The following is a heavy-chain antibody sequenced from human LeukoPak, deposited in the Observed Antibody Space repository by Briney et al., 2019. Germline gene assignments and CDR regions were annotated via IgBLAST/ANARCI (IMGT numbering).Heavy chain of an antibody. CDR1: GFTFTDYW. CDR3: ARVHHSSSWGTDDC. V-gene: IGHV3-7*01. J-gene: IGHJ4*02. CDR2: IKEDGSEK. Sequence: PGGSLRLSCEAYGFTFTDYWMTWVRQAPGQGLEWVANIKEDGSEKYYVDSVRGRLTIARDKARNSLYLHMNSLRDEDTAVYYCARVHHSSSWGTDDCWGQGTLVTVSS. D-gene: IGHD6-13*01.